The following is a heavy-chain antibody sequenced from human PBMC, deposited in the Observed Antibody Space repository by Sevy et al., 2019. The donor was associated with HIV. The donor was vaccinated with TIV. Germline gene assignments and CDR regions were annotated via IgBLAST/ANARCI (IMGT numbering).Heavy chain of an antibody. CDR2: IRSNTFGATT. J-gene: IGHJ6*02. D-gene: IGHD5-12*01. CDR1: GFTFGDYA. Sequence: GGSLRLSCTASGFTFGDYAMNWLRQAPGKGLEWVGFIRSNTFGATTEYAASVKGRFTISRDDSKSIAYLQMNSLKTEDTAVYFCARVRGTITPYCDFGMDVWGQGTTVTVSS. V-gene: IGHV3-49*03. CDR3: ARVRGTITPYCDFGMDV.